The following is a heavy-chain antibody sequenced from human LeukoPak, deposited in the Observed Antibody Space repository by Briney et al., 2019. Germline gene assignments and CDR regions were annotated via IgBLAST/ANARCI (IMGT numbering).Heavy chain of an antibody. D-gene: IGHD5-18*01. CDR2: ISGSGGST. V-gene: IGHV3-23*01. J-gene: IGHJ4*02. Sequence: PGGSLRLSCAASGFTFSSYAMIWVRQAPGKGLEWVSAISGSGGSTYYADSVKGRFTISRDNSKNTLYLQMNSLRAEDTAVYYCAKVSYSYGLGGFDYWGQGTLVTVSS. CDR1: GFTFSSYA. CDR3: AKVSYSYGLGGFDY.